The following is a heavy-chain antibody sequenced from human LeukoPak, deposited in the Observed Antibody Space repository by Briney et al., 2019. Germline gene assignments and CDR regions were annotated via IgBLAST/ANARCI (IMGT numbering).Heavy chain of an antibody. D-gene: IGHD1/OR15-1a*01. CDR1: GFTFSTHA. V-gene: IGHV4-34*01. J-gene: IGHJ4*02. CDR3: ARARGTVPIDY. CDR2: INHSGST. Sequence: GSLRLSCAASGFTFSTHAMTWIRQPPGKGLEWIGEINHSGSTNYNPSLKSRVTVSVDTSKNQFSLKLTSVTAADTAVYYCARARGTVPIDYWGQGTLVTVSS.